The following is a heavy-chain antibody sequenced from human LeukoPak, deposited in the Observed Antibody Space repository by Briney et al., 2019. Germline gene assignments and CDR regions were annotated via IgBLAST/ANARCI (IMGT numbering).Heavy chain of an antibody. Sequence: SETLSLTCTVSGGSISSYYWSWIRQPPGKGLEWIGYIYYRGSTNSNPSLKSRVTISVDTSKNQFSLKLSSVTAADTAVYYCARVTSDIVVVVAATPDAFDIWGQGTMVTVSS. CDR3: ARVTSDIVVVVAATPDAFDI. J-gene: IGHJ3*02. CDR1: GGSISSYY. V-gene: IGHV4-59*08. CDR2: IYYRGST. D-gene: IGHD2-15*01.